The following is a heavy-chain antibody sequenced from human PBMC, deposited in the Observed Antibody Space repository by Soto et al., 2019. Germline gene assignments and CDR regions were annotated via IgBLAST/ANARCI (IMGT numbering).Heavy chain of an antibody. J-gene: IGHJ4*02. D-gene: IGHD1-26*01. CDR3: ARVLGGIPILAY. Sequence: QVQLEQSGAEVKKPGASVKVSCKVSGYTFTNYYLHWVRQAPGQGLEWMGWINPNSGGTSYAQKFQGWVTMTRATHISTAYTELNRLTSDDTAIYYCARVLGGIPILAYWGQGTLVTVSS. V-gene: IGHV1-2*04. CDR2: INPNSGGT. CDR1: GYTFTNYY.